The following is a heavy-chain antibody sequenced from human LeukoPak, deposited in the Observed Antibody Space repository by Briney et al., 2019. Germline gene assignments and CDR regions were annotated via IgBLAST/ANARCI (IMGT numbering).Heavy chain of an antibody. V-gene: IGHV3-23*01. CDR3: AKDPRVATIEIFDY. CDR2: ISGAGSVT. D-gene: IGHD5-12*01. J-gene: IGHJ4*02. CDR1: GFTFSNYA. Sequence: PGESLRLSCAASGFTFSNYAMSWVRQAPGKGLEWVSCISGAGSVTYYADSVKGRFTISRDNSKNTLYLQMNSLRAEDTAVYYCAKDPRVATIEIFDYWGQGTLVTVSS.